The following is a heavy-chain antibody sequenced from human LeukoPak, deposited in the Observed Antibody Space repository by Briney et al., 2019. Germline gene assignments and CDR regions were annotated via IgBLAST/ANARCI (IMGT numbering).Heavy chain of an antibody. CDR3: ARDYHPTIFGVAYPDY. D-gene: IGHD3-3*01. J-gene: IGHJ4*02. CDR2: IKQDGSEK. V-gene: IGHV3-7*01. Sequence: GXSLRLSCAASGFTFSSYWMSWVRQAPGKGLEWVANIKQDGSEKYYVDSVKGRFTISRDNAKNSLYLQMNSLRAEDTAVYYCARDYHPTIFGVAYPDYWGQGTLVTVSS. CDR1: GFTFSSYW.